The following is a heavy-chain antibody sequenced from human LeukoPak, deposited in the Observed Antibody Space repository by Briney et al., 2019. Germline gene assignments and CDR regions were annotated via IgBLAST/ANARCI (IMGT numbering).Heavy chain of an antibody. CDR3: ARGDPRTAPDP. CDR1: GGSISSYY. Sequence: SETLSLTCTVSGGSISSYYWSWIRQPPGKGLEWIGYIYYSGSTNYNPSLKSRVTISVDTSKNQFSLKLSSVTAADAAVYYCARGDPRTAPDPWGQGTLVTVSS. CDR2: IYYSGST. D-gene: IGHD5-18*01. V-gene: IGHV4-59*01. J-gene: IGHJ5*02.